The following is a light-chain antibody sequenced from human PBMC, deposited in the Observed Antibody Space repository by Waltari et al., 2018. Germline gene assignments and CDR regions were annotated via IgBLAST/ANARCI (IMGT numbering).Light chain of an antibody. J-gene: IGLJ2*01. V-gene: IGLV2-14*01. CDR1: SSDVGGYNH. CDR3: SSYSSSSTSVL. Sequence: QSALTQPASVSGSPGQSISLSCPGTSSDVGGYNHASWYQQHPGKAPKLMIYEVSNRPSGVSNRFSGSKSGNTASLTISGLQAEDEADYHCSSYSSSSTSVLFGGGTTLTVL. CDR2: EVS.